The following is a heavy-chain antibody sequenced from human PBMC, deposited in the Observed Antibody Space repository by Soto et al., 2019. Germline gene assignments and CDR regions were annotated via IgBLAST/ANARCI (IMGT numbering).Heavy chain of an antibody. CDR2: ISSSGDST. CDR3: AREFCSNTSCYAGRPFDI. CDR1: GLTFYSYV. J-gene: IGHJ4*02. V-gene: IGHV3-23*01. Sequence: QPGGSLRLSCAASGLTFYSYVMSWVRQAPGKGLEWVSAISSSGDSTYYADSVKGRFTISRDSYKNFLFLHMNSLRAEDTAIYYCAREFCSNTSCYAGRPFDIWGQGT. D-gene: IGHD2-2*01.